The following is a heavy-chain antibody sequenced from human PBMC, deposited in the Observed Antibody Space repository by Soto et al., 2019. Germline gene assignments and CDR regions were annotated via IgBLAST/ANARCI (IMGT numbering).Heavy chain of an antibody. J-gene: IGHJ4*02. CDR3: ARAPNYPYYYDSSGYYIYYFDY. D-gene: IGHD3-22*01. V-gene: IGHV5-10-1*01. CDR1: GYSFTSYW. Sequence: GESLKTSCKGSGYSFTSYWISWVRQMPGKGLEWMGRIDPSDSYTNYSPSFQGHVTISADKSISTAYLQWSSLKASDTAMYYCARAPNYPYYYDSSGYYIYYFDYWGQGTLVTVSS. CDR2: IDPSDSYT.